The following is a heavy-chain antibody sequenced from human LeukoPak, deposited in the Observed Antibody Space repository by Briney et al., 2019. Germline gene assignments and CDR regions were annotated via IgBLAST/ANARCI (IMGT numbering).Heavy chain of an antibody. V-gene: IGHV6-1*01. CDR1: GDSVSSNSVT. D-gene: IGHD3-9*01. J-gene: IGHJ5*02. CDR2: TYYRSKWYD. Sequence: SQTLSLTCVISGDSVSSNSVTWNWIRQSPSVGLEWLGRTYYRSKWYDDYAESVKSRITVNPDTSRNQFSLQLKSVTPEDTAMYYCAKANSFYDILNWFDPWGQGTLVTVSS. CDR3: AKANSFYDILNWFDP.